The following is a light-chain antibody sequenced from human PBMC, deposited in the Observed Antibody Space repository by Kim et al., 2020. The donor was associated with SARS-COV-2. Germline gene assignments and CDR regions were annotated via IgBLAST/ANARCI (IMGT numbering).Light chain of an antibody. J-gene: IGLJ3*02. V-gene: IGLV3-21*04. Sequence: APGKTARSTCGGNSIGSKSVHWYHQNPGQAPVLVIYYDSDRPSGIPERFAGSNSGNTATLTISRVEAGDEADYYCQVWDSSSDHWVFGGGTQLTVL. CDR1: SIGSKS. CDR3: QVWDSSSDHWV. CDR2: YDS.